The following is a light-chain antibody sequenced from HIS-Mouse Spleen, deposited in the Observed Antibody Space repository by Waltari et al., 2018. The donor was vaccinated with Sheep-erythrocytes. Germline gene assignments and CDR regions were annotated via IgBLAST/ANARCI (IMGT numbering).Light chain of an antibody. CDR3: SSYAGSNNWV. Sequence: QSALTQPRSVSGSPGPSVTISCTGTSNDVGAYHYVSWYQQHPGKAPKLMIYEVSKRPSGVPDRFSGSKSGNTASLTVSGLQAEDEADYYCSSYAGSNNWVFGGGTKLTVL. CDR2: EVS. J-gene: IGLJ3*02. CDR1: SNDVGAYHY. V-gene: IGLV2-8*01.